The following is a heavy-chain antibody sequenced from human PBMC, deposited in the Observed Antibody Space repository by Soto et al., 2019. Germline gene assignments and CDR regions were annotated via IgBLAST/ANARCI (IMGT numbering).Heavy chain of an antibody. CDR1: GFTFSSYS. V-gene: IGHV3-48*04. D-gene: IGHD3-3*01. CDR2: ISSSSSTI. CDR3: ARDVWTGAEVRAGAFDI. J-gene: IGHJ3*02. Sequence: GGSLRLSCAASGFTFSSYSMNWVRQAPGKGLEWVSYISSSSSTIYYADSVKGRLTISRENAKNSLYLQMNSLRAEDTAVEDGARDVWTGAEVRAGAFDIWGKGTMVTVSS.